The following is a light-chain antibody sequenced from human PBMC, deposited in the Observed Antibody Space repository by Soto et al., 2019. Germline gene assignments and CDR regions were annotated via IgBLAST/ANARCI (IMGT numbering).Light chain of an antibody. Sequence: EIVLTQSPATLSLSPGERATLSCRATQDVSRYLAWYQQKPGQSPRLLIYDASNRATGIPARFSGSGSGTEFTLTISSLQSEDFALYYCQQYNDWPLTFGQGTKVDI. V-gene: IGKV3-11*01. CDR2: DAS. CDR3: QQYNDWPLT. J-gene: IGKJ1*01. CDR1: QDVSRY.